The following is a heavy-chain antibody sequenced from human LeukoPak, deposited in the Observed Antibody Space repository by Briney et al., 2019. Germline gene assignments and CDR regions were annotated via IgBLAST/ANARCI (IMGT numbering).Heavy chain of an antibody. Sequence: ASVKVSCKASGYTFSNYYMHWVRQAPAQGLEWMGIINPTDDSTRYAQKFQGRVTMTRDMSTSTVYMELSSLKSEDTAVYYCARAYYGSGNCGAYWGQGTLVTVSS. CDR2: INPTDDST. V-gene: IGHV1-46*01. D-gene: IGHD3-10*01. J-gene: IGHJ4*02. CDR1: GYTFSNYY. CDR3: ARAYYGSGNCGAY.